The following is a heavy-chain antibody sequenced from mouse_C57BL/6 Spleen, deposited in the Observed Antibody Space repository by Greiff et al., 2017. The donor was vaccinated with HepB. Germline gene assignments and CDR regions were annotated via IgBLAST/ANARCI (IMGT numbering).Heavy chain of an antibody. V-gene: IGHV1-53*01. CDR1: GYTFTSYR. D-gene: IGHD2-4*01. CDR3: ARLKSLGLPFDY. Sequence: VQLQQSGTELVKPGASVKLSCKASGYTFTSYRMHWVKQRPGQGLEWIGNINPSNGGTNYNEKFKSKATLTVDKSSSTAYMQLSSLTSEDSAVYYCARLKSLGLPFDYWGQGTTLTVSS. J-gene: IGHJ2*01. CDR2: INPSNGGT.